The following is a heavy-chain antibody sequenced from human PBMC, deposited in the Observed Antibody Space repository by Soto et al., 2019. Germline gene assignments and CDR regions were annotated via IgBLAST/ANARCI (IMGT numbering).Heavy chain of an antibody. Sequence: ASVKVSCKASGGTFSSYAISWVRQAPGQRLEWMGWIIAGFGTANYSQKFQGRVTITRDTSASTAYMELSSLRSEDTAVDYCARDGSSWWFQHWGQGTLVTVSS. J-gene: IGHJ1*01. V-gene: IGHV1-3*01. CDR2: IIAGFGTA. CDR1: GGTFSSYA. CDR3: ARDGSSWWFQH. D-gene: IGHD6-13*01.